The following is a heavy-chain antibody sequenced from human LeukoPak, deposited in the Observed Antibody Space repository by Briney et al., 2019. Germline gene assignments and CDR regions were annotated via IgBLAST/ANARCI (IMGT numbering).Heavy chain of an antibody. Sequence: SETLSLTCAVYGGSFSGYYWSRIRQPPGKGLEWIGEINHSGSTNYNPSLKSRVTISVDTSKNQFSLKLSSVTAADTAVYYCARGPIVVVVAAIYYYYGMDVWGQGTTVTVSS. V-gene: IGHV4-34*01. J-gene: IGHJ6*02. D-gene: IGHD2-15*01. CDR2: INHSGST. CDR1: GGSFSGYY. CDR3: ARGPIVVVVAAIYYYYGMDV.